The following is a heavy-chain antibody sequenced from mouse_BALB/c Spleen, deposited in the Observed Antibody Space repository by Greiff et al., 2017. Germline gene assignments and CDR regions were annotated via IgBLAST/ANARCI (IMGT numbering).Heavy chain of an antibody. CDR3: ARSARDWFAY. J-gene: IGHJ3*01. CDR1: GFTFSSFG. CDR2: ISSGSSTI. Sequence: DVHLVESGGGLVQPGGSRKLSCAASGFTFSSFGMHWVRQAPEKGLEWVAYISSGSSTIYYADTVKGRFTISRDNPKNTLFLQMTSLRSEDTAMYYCARSARDWFAYWGQGTLVTVSA. D-gene: IGHD3-1*01. V-gene: IGHV5-17*02.